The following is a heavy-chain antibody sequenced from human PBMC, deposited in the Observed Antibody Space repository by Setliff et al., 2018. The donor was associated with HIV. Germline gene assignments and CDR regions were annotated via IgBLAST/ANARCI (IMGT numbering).Heavy chain of an antibody. J-gene: IGHJ4*02. CDR2: INPKFGGT. D-gene: IGHD3-3*01. V-gene: IGHV1-2*02. CDR3: ARDLSTHWSGYSLGY. CDR1: GYTFTDYY. Sequence: WASVKVSCKASGYTFTDYYFHWVRQAPGQGLEWMGWINPKFGGTLYAQKFQGRVTMTRDMSISTVYMELSSLSSDDTAVYYCARDLSTHWSGYSLGYWGQGTLVTVSS.